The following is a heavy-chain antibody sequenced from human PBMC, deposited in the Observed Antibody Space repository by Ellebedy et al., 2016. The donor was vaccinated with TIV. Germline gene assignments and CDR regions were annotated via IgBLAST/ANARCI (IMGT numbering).Heavy chain of an antibody. J-gene: IGHJ4*02. CDR1: GFALSDYA. V-gene: IGHV3-23*01. CDR2: ISGSGVNT. Sequence: GGSLRLSXAASGFALSDYAMNWVRHTPGKGLAWVAGISGSGVNTYYADSVKDRFTVIRDNSNNTVYLQMNSLRADDTAVYYCVVGDCSHGTCRGSSWGQGTLVTVSS. D-gene: IGHD2-21*02. CDR3: VVGDCSHGTCRGSS.